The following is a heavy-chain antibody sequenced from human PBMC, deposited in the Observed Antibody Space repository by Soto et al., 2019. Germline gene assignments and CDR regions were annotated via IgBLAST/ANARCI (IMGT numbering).Heavy chain of an antibody. CDR3: AKDWGSSGWYNWFDS. Sequence: QVQLVESGGGVVQPGRSLRLACAASGFSLAITGMHWVRQTPGKGLEWVAMLSHDGSETYYGDSVRGRFTISRDNSKSTLYLQMNGLRPEDTALYYCAKDWGSSGWYNWFDSWGQGALVTVSS. V-gene: IGHV3-30*18. CDR1: GFSLAITG. J-gene: IGHJ5*01. D-gene: IGHD6-19*01. CDR2: LSHDGSET.